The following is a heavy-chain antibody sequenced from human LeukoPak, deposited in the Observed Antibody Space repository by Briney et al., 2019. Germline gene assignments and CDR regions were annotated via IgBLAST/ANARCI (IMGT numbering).Heavy chain of an antibody. CDR2: ISGSGGST. J-gene: IGHJ4*02. Sequence: HSGGSLRLSCAASGFTFSSYAMSWVRQAPGKGLEWVSAISGSGGSTYYAESVKGRFTISRDNSKNTLYLQMNSLRAEDTAVYYCAKGFYDSSGYVLDYWGQGTLVTVSS. V-gene: IGHV3-23*01. CDR3: AKGFYDSSGYVLDY. CDR1: GFTFSSYA. D-gene: IGHD3-22*01.